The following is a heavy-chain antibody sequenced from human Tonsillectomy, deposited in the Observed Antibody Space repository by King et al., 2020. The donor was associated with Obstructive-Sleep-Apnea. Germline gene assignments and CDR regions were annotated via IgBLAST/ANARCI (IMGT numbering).Heavy chain of an antibody. CDR1: GYTFTSYS. J-gene: IGHJ4*02. D-gene: IGHD6-13*01. Sequence: VQLVQSGAEVKKPGASVKVSCKASGYTFTSYSISWVRQAPGQGLEWMGWISGDSGNTNYAQKLQGRVTMTTATSTSTAYMERRGLTCDDTAVYNCVRDLPRSRGLFAFMAASFPCGYWGQGTLVTVSS. V-gene: IGHV1-18*04. CDR2: ISGDSGNT. CDR3: VRDLPRSRGLFAFMAASFPCGY.